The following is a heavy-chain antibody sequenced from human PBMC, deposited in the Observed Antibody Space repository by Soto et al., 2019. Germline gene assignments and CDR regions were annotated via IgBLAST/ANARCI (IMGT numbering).Heavy chain of an antibody. Sequence: SGPALVNRTHTLTLTCPFSVLSLSARGVGVGWIRQPPVKALEWLALIYWNDDKRYSPSLKSRLTITKDTSKNQVVLTMTNMDPVDTATYYCAHYTRPVLLWFGEQNFFDYWGQGTLVTVSS. J-gene: IGHJ4*02. CDR2: IYWNDDK. CDR1: VLSLSARGVG. V-gene: IGHV2-5*01. D-gene: IGHD3-10*01. CDR3: AHYTRPVLLWFGEQNFFDY.